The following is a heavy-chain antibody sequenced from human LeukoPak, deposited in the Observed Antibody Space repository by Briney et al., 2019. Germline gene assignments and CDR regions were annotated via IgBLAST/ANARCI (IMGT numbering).Heavy chain of an antibody. CDR3: AKKGYYDGSGYYMYYFDH. J-gene: IGHJ4*02. CDR2: IKQDGSEK. D-gene: IGHD3-22*01. V-gene: IGHV3-7*03. CDR1: GFTFSSYW. Sequence: GGSLRLSCAASGFTFSSYWMSWVRQAPGKGLEWVANIKQDGSEKYYVDSVKGRFTISRDNSKNTLYLQMNSLRAEDTAVYYCAKKGYYDGSGYYMYYFDHWGQGTLVIVSS.